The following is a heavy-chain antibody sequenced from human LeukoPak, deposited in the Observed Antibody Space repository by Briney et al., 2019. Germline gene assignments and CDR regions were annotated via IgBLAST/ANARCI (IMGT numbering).Heavy chain of an antibody. CDR1: GFTFNSYE. CDR3: VRDRGWLSNPGYFDY. D-gene: IGHD3-22*01. CDR2: ISSNGSTI. J-gene: IGHJ4*02. Sequence: SLRLSCAASGFTFNSYEVNWVRQAPGKGLEWVSYISSNGSTIYYADSVKGRFTISRDNAKKSLYLQMNSLRAEDTAVYYCVRDRGWLSNPGYFDYWGRGTLVTV. V-gene: IGHV3-48*03.